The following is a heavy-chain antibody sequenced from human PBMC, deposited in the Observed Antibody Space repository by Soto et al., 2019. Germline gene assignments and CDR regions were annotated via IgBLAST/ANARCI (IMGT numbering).Heavy chain of an antibody. CDR2: ISSSSSI. D-gene: IGHD2-21*02. Sequence: EVQLVESGGGLVKPGGSLRLSCAASGFTFSSYSMNWVRQAPGKGLEWVSSISSSSSIYYADSVKGRFTISRDNAKNSLYLQMNSLRAEDTAVYYCARDQGAGGGNSLDYWGQGTLVTVSS. CDR3: ARDQGAGGGNSLDY. V-gene: IGHV3-21*01. CDR1: GFTFSSYS. J-gene: IGHJ4*02.